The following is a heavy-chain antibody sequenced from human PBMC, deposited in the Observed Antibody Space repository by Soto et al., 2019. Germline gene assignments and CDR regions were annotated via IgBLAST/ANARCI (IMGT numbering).Heavy chain of an antibody. D-gene: IGHD6-13*01. Sequence: SVTLYLTFTVYRRSINNSYWGWIPNAPGKGLEWIAGLSASGTTNSNPSLKSRFTFFVDTSKNQFSLRLTSVTAMDTAIYYCARVGGVPSSSPGVAYWGQGMLVTVS. CDR3: ARVGGVPSSSPGVAY. J-gene: IGHJ4*02. CDR2: LSASGTT. V-gene: IGHV4-59*10. CDR1: RRSINNSY.